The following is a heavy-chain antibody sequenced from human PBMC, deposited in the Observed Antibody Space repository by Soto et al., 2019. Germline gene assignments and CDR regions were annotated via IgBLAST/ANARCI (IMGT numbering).Heavy chain of an antibody. Sequence: EVQVVESGGASVQPGGSLRLSCAASGVTFTSYWIHWVRQAPGKGLLWMSRIKGDETTSSYADSVKGRFTISRDNAKNTVYLQMNSLRAEDTAVYYCARGAFGSYYVDYWGQGTLGTVSS. CDR3: ARGAFGSYYVDY. V-gene: IGHV3-74*01. J-gene: IGHJ4*02. CDR1: GVTFTSYW. CDR2: IKGDETTS. D-gene: IGHD3-10*01.